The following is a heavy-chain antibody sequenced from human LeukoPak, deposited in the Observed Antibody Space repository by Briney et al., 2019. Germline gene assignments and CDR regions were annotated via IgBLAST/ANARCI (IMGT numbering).Heavy chain of an antibody. Sequence: GGSLRLSCSASGFTFNKHWMSWVRQAPGKGLEWVANINQDGSDKYYVDSVRGRFTISRDNAQNSLYLQMNSLRAEDTAVYFCARHYDGGTYYYDYWGQGTLVSVSS. CDR1: GFTFNKHW. V-gene: IGHV3-7*01. CDR2: INQDGSDK. J-gene: IGHJ4*02. CDR3: ARHYDGGTYYYDY. D-gene: IGHD2-15*01.